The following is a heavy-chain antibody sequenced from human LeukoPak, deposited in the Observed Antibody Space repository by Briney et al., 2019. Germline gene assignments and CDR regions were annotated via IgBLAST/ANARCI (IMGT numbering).Heavy chain of an antibody. CDR3: VKDLGYESSGYVFDY. D-gene: IGHD3-22*01. CDR1: GFTFEDYT. Sequence: PGGSLRLPCAASGFTFEDYTMHWVRQAPGKTLEWVSLISWDGTTYYRDSVKGRFTISRDNSKNSLYLQMDTLTSEDTAFYYCVKDLGYESSGYVFDYWGQGTLVTVSS. CDR2: ISWDGTT. J-gene: IGHJ4*02. V-gene: IGHV3-43*01.